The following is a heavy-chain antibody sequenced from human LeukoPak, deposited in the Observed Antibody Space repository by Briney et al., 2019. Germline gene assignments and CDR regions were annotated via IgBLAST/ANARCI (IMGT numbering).Heavy chain of an antibody. J-gene: IGHJ5*01. Sequence: ASVKVSCKASGYTFIGYYMHWVRQAPGQGLEWMGWINPNSGGTKYAQKFQGRVTMTTDASTSTAYMELRSLRSDDTAVYYCARVSGSIVARSAWFDSWGQGTLVTVSS. CDR2: INPNSGGT. CDR3: ARVSGSIVARSAWFDS. V-gene: IGHV1-2*02. CDR1: GYTFIGYY. D-gene: IGHD6-6*01.